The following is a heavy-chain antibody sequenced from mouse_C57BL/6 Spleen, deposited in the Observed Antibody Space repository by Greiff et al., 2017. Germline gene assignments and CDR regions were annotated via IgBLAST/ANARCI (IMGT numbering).Heavy chain of an antibody. Sequence: VQLQQSGPELVKPGASVKISCKASGYSFTDYNMNWVKQSNGKSLEWIGVINPNYGTTSYNQTFKGKATLTVDQSSSTAYMQLNSLTSEDAAVYYCARGATVVARVDFDVWGTGTTVTVSS. CDR2: INPNYGTT. V-gene: IGHV1-39*01. CDR3: ARGATVVARVDFDV. D-gene: IGHD1-1*01. J-gene: IGHJ1*03. CDR1: GYSFTDYN.